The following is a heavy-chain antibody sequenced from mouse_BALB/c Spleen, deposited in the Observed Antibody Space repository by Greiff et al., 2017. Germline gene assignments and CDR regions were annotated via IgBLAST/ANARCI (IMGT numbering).Heavy chain of an antibody. J-gene: IGHJ3*01. D-gene: IGHD2-3*01. CDR3: TRRTPHDGYYAWCAY. CDR1: GYTFTSYY. CDR2: INPSNGGT. V-gene: IGHV1S81*02. Sequence: QVQLQQSGAELVKPGASVKLSCKASGYTFTSYYLYWVKQRPGQGLEWIGEINPSNGGTNFNEKFKSKATLTVDKSSSTAYMQLSSLTSEDSAVYYGTRRTPHDGYYAWCAYWGQGTLVTVSA.